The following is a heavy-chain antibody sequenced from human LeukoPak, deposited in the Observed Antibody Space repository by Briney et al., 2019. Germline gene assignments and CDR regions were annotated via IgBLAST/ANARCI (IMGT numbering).Heavy chain of an antibody. CDR2: INSDGSST. CDR3: ARWALYSYGYKGDAFDI. CDR1: GFTFSSYW. V-gene: IGHV3-74*01. J-gene: IGHJ3*02. Sequence: GGSLRLSCAASGFTFSSYWMHWVRQAPGKGLVWVSRINSDGSSTSYADSVKGRFTISRDNAKNTLYLQMNSLRAEDTAVYYCARWALYSYGYKGDAFDIWGQRTMVTVSS. D-gene: IGHD5-18*01.